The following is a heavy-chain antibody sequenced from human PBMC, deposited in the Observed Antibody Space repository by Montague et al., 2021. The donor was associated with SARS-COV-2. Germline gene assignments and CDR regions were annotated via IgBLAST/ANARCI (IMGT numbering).Heavy chain of an antibody. CDR3: ARHRRYDVVTYYPDF. Sequence: SETLSLTCSVSGGSLASHNSFWGWIRQPPGKGLEWIGVISNGGRTFDNPSLKSRVTISVHTSRNQLSLNVKSVTAADTAVYYCARHRRYDVVTYYPDFWGQGILGTVSS. D-gene: IGHD3-9*01. CDR2: ISNGGRT. J-gene: IGHJ4*02. V-gene: IGHV4-39*01. CDR1: GGSLASHNSF.